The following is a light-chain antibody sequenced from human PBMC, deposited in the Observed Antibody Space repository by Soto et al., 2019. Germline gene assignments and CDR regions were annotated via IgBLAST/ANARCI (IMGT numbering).Light chain of an antibody. CDR2: EVS. V-gene: IGLV2-14*01. CDR1: SSDVGGYNY. CDR3: SSYTSSRAYV. Sequence: SVLTQPASVCGSPGQSITISCNGNSSDVGGYNYVSWYQQRSGKAPKLMIHEVSNRPSGVSSRFSGSKSGNTASLTISGLQAEDEAYYYCSSYTSSRAYVFGIGTKVAVL. J-gene: IGLJ1*01.